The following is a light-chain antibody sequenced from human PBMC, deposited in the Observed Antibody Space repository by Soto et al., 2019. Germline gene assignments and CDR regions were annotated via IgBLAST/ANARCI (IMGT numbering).Light chain of an antibody. Sequence: DIQMTHSPSSLSASVGDRVGITCRGSQTSATYINWYQQKSGSAPRLLIYEASGLQSGVPSRFSGSGSGKHFVLTISTFQPEDFATYFRTQTHPYHQTFGQGTRV. CDR1: QTSATY. CDR2: EAS. CDR3: TQTHPYHQT. J-gene: IGKJ1*01. V-gene: IGKV1-39*01.